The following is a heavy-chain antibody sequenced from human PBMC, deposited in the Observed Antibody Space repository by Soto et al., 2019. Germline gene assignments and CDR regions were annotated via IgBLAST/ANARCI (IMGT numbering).Heavy chain of an antibody. V-gene: IGHV3-30*18. J-gene: IGHJ4*02. CDR3: AKDHPSRKFDY. CDR1: GFTFSSYV. Sequence: PGGSLRLSCAASGFTFSSYVMHWVRQAPGKGLEWVAVISYDGSNKYYADSVKGRFTISRDNSKNTLYLQMNSLRAEDTAVYYCAKDHPSRKFDYWGQGTLVTVSS. CDR2: ISYDGSNK.